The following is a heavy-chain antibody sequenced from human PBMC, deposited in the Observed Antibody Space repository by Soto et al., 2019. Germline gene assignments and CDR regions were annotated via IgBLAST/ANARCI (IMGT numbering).Heavy chain of an antibody. Sequence: SETLSLTCTVSGGSVSRGRYYWSWIRQPPGKGLEWIGYIYYSGNTNYNPSLKSRVTLSVDTSKNQFSLKLSSVAAADTAVYYCAREARYCSGISCHDFHYGMDVWGQGTTVTVSS. D-gene: IGHD2-2*01. CDR2: IYYSGNT. J-gene: IGHJ6*02. CDR3: AREARYCSGISCHDFHYGMDV. CDR1: GGSVSRGRYY. V-gene: IGHV4-61*01.